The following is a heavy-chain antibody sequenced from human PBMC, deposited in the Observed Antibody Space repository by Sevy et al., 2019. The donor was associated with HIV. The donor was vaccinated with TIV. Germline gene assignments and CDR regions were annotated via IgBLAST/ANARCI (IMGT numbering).Heavy chain of an antibody. CDR3: ARLEYEPDYGGNWFDP. J-gene: IGHJ5*02. Sequence: PSETLSLTCTVSGGSISSYYWSWIRQPPGKGLEWIGYIYYSGSTNYNPSLKSRVTISVDTSKNQFSLKLSSVTAADTAVYYCARLEYEPDYGGNWFDPWGQGTLVTVSS. V-gene: IGHV4-59*01. CDR1: GGSISSYY. CDR2: IYYSGST. D-gene: IGHD4-17*01.